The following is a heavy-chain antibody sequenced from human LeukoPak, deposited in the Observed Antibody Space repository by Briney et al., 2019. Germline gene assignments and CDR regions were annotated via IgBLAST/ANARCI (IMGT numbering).Heavy chain of an antibody. V-gene: IGHV3-72*01. Sequence: GGSLSLSCAISGFTFSDHFLDWVRQAPGKGLEWVGRSRNKAKSYTTEYAASVRGRFTISRDDSKNSLYLQMDSLKTEDTAVYYCVRVGSVAGSDYLDYWGQGTLVTVSS. CDR3: VRVGSVAGSDYLDY. CDR2: SRNKAKSYTT. CDR1: GFTFSDHF. J-gene: IGHJ4*02. D-gene: IGHD6-19*01.